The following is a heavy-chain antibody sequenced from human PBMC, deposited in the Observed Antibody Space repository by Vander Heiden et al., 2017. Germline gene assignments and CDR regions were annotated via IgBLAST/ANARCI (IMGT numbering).Heavy chain of an antibody. CDR3: ARLGYCTNGGGYIDYGMDV. J-gene: IGHJ6*02. V-gene: IGHV4-59*01. CDR1: GRPISSYY. D-gene: IGHD2-8*01. Sequence: QVQLQESGSGLVKHSETLSLTCTDSGRPISSYYWSWIRQPPGKGLEWIGYIYDRGSTKYNPSLKRRVTISVDTSKNQFSLKLSSVTAAETAVYYCARLGYCTNGGGYIDYGMDVWGRGTTVAVCS. CDR2: IYDRGST.